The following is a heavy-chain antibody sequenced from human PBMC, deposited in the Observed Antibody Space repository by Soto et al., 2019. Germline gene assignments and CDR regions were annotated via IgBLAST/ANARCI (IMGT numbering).Heavy chain of an antibody. CDR2: ISGSGGST. CDR3: AKTAARPDDAFDI. Sequence: PGGSLRLSCAASGFTFISYAMSCVRQAPGKGLEWVSAISGSGGSTYYADSVKGRFTISRDNSKNTLYLQMNSLRAEDTAVYYCAKTAARPDDAFDIWGQGTVVTVSS. D-gene: IGHD6-6*01. J-gene: IGHJ3*02. V-gene: IGHV3-23*01. CDR1: GFTFISYA.